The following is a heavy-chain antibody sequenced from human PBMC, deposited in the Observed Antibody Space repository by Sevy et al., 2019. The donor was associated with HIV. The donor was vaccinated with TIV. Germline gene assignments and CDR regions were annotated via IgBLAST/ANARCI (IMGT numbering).Heavy chain of an antibody. Sequence: GGSLRLSCAASGFTFSSYAMSWVRQAPGKGLEWVSAISGSGGSTYYADSVKGRFTISRDKSKNALYLQMNSLRAEDTGVYYCAKGGPMYYDILTGPPGLDVWGKGTTVTVSS. CDR2: ISGSGGST. V-gene: IGHV3-23*01. J-gene: IGHJ6*04. CDR1: GFTFSSYA. CDR3: AKGGPMYYDILTGPPGLDV. D-gene: IGHD3-9*01.